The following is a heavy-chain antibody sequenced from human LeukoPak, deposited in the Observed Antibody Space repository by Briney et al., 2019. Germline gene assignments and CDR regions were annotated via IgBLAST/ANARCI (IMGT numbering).Heavy chain of an antibody. Sequence: GGSLRLSCAASGFTFSTYGMSWVRQAPGKGLEWVSVISGSGASTYYADSVKGRFTISRDNSMNTLYLQMNSLRAEDTAVYYCANSYTSGSYADYWGQGTLVTVSS. J-gene: IGHJ4*02. V-gene: IGHV3-23*01. CDR1: GFTFSTYG. CDR3: ANSYTSGSYADY. CDR2: ISGSGAST. D-gene: IGHD3-10*01.